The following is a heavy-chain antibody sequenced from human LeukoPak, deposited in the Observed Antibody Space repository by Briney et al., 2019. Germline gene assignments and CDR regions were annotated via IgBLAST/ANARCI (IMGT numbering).Heavy chain of an antibody. CDR2: IIPILGIA. CDR1: GGTFSSYA. Sequence: SVKVSCKASGGTFSSYAISWVRQAPGQGLEWMGRIIPILGIANYAQKFQGRVTITADKSTSTAHMELSSLRSEDTAVYYCARPRDVQVVVIGDAFDIWGQGTMVTVSS. CDR3: ARPRDVQVVVIGDAFDI. D-gene: IGHD2-21*01. V-gene: IGHV1-69*04. J-gene: IGHJ3*02.